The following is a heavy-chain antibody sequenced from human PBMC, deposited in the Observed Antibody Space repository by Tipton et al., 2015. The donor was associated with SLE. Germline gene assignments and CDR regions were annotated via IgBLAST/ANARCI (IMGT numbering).Heavy chain of an antibody. CDR2: IYYSGST. CDR1: GGSISGGGYY. D-gene: IGHD4-17*01. V-gene: IGHV4-31*03. J-gene: IGHJ4*02. CDR3: ARDGADYGDYLGY. Sequence: TLSLTCTVSGGSISGGGYYWSWIRQHPGKGLEWIGYIYYSGSTYYNPSLKSRVTISVDTSKNQFSLKLSSVTAADTAVYYCARDGADYGDYLGYWGQGTLVTVSS.